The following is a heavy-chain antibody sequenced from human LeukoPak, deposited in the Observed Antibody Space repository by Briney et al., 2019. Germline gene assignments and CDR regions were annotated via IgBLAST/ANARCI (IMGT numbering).Heavy chain of an antibody. Sequence: GGSLRLSCAASGFTFSSSAMHWVRQAPGKGLEWVAVIPYDGSNKYYAGSVKGRFTISRDNTKNTLYLQMNSLRAEDTAVCYCAKTRGYYGSGSYYNLGAFDIWGQGTMVTVSS. CDR3: AKTRGYYGSGSYYNLGAFDI. CDR2: IPYDGSNK. D-gene: IGHD3-10*01. J-gene: IGHJ3*02. CDR1: GFTFSSSA. V-gene: IGHV3-30-3*02.